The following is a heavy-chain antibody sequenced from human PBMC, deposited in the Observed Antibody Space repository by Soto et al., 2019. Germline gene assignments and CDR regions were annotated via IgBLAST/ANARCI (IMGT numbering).Heavy chain of an antibody. CDR3: ARLYCSGGSCYLGAFDI. CDR2: IIPIFGTA. CDR1: GGTFSSYA. J-gene: IGHJ3*02. Sequence: ASVKVSCKASGGTFSSYAISWVRQAPGQGLEWMGGIIPIFGTANYAQKFQGRVTITADESTSTAYMELSSLRSEDTAVYYCARLYCSGGSCYLGAFDIWGQGTMVTVSS. V-gene: IGHV1-69*13. D-gene: IGHD2-15*01.